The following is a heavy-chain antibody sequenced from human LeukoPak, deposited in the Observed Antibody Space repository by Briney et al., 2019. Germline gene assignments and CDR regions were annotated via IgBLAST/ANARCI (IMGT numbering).Heavy chain of an antibody. CDR1: GFTFSDSS. CDR2: IRTKANTYAT. Sequence: GGSLRLSCAASGFTFSDSSIHWVRQASGKGLEWVGLIRTKANTYATAYAASVTGRLTISRDDSKTTSYLQMNSLKTEDTALYFCSTSYSGNSWYDWFGPWGQGTLVTVSS. CDR3: STSYSGNSWYDWFGP. D-gene: IGHD6-13*01. J-gene: IGHJ5*02. V-gene: IGHV3-73*01.